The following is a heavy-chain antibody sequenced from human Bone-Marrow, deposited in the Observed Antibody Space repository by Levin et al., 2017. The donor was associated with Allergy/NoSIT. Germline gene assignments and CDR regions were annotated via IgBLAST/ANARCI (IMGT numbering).Heavy chain of an antibody. V-gene: IGHV4-34*01. CDR1: GGSFSGYY. D-gene: IGHD3-3*01. Sequence: SETLSLTCAVYGGSFSGYYWSWIRQPPGKGLEWIGEINHSGSTNYNPSLKSRVTISVDTSKNQFSLKLSSVTAADTAVYYCARVKTRVLRFLEWLLYRQGWFDPWGQGTLVTVSS. J-gene: IGHJ5*02. CDR2: INHSGST. CDR3: ARVKTRVLRFLEWLLYRQGWFDP.